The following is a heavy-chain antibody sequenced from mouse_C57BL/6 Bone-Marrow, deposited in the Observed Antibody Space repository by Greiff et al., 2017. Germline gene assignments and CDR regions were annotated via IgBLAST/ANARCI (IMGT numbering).Heavy chain of an antibody. Sequence: EVQLVESGGDLVKPGGSLKLSCAASGFTFSSYGMSWVRQTPDKRLEWVATISSGGSYTYYPDSVKGRFTISRDNAKNTLYLQMSSLKSEDTAMYYCARRGYGPWFAYWGQRTLVTVSA. D-gene: IGHD1-1*01. CDR1: GFTFSSYG. CDR2: ISSGGSYT. CDR3: ARRGYGPWFAY. J-gene: IGHJ3*01. V-gene: IGHV5-6*01.